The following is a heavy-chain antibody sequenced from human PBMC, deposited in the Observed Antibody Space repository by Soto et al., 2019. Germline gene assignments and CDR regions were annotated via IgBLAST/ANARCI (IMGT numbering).Heavy chain of an antibody. V-gene: IGHV3-21*01. Sequence: EVQLVESGGGLFKPEGSLTLSFAASGFAFRSYNMNWFPQAPGKGLEWVASISSGSSNIYYADSVKGRFTISRDNAKNSLFLQMDSLRAEDSAVYYCASATVVAATFDFWGQGTLVTVSS. CDR1: GFAFRSYN. CDR3: ASATVVAATFDF. D-gene: IGHD2-15*01. J-gene: IGHJ4*02. CDR2: ISSGSSNI.